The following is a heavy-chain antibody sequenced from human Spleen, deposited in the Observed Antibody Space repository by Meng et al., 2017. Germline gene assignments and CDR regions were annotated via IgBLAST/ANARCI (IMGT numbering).Heavy chain of an antibody. CDR2: IKQDGSGK. D-gene: IGHD2-2*01. CDR3: ARHAVVPAAYNWFDP. J-gene: IGHJ5*02. Sequence: GESLKISCAASGFTFSRYWMSWVRQAPGKGLEWVANIKQDGSGKYYVDSVKGRFAISRDNAKKSLYLQMNSLRGEDTAIYYCARHAVVPAAYNWFDPWGQGTLVTVSS. CDR1: GFTFSRYW. V-gene: IGHV3-7*01.